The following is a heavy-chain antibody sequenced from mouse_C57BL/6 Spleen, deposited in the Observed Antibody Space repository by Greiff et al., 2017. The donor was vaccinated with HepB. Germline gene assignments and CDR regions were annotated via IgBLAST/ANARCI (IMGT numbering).Heavy chain of an antibody. V-gene: IGHV1-64*01. J-gene: IGHJ3*01. D-gene: IGHD1-1*01. CDR2: IHPNSGST. CDR1: GFTFTSYW. Sequence: QVQLQQPGAELVKPGASVKLSCKASGFTFTSYWMHWVKQRPGQGLVWIGKIHPNSGSTNYNEKFKSKTTLTVDKSTSTAYMQISSLTSEDSAVYYFARSLLLRPAYWGQGTLVTVSA. CDR3: ARSLLLRPAY.